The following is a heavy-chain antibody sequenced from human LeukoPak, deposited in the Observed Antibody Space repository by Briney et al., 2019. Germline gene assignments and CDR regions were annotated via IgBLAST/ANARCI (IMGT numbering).Heavy chain of an antibody. V-gene: IGHV4-59*01. CDR3: ARTGEYSGSGPSWAFDI. Sequence: SETLSLTCTVSGGSISTYYWSWIRQPPGKGLEWIGHLFYSGNTKYNPSLKSRVTISLGTSNNQFSLRLTSVTTSDTAVYYCARTGEYSGSGPSWAFDIWGQGTMVTVSS. CDR2: LFYSGNT. D-gene: IGHD3-10*01. CDR1: GGSISTYY. J-gene: IGHJ3*02.